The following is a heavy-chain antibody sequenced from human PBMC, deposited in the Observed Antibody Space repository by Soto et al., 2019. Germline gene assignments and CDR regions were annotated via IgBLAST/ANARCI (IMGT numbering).Heavy chain of an antibody. CDR2: INHSGST. CDR3: ARGHRIHYYDSSGYYGWFDP. V-gene: IGHV4-34*01. Sequence: SETLSLTCAVYGGSFSGSYWRWIRQPPGKGLEWIGEINHSGSTNYNPSLKSRVTISVDTSKNQFSLKLSSVTAADTAVYYCARGHRIHYYDSSGYYGWFDPWGQGTLVTVSS. D-gene: IGHD3-22*01. J-gene: IGHJ5*02. CDR1: GGSFSGSY.